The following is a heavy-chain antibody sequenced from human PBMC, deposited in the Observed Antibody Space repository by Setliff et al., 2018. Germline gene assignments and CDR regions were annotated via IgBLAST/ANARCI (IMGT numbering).Heavy chain of an antibody. J-gene: IGHJ6*02. CDR2: IYTDGTT. CDR1: GASLGSGSNY. Sequence: KASETLSLTCTVSGASLGSGSNYWGWFRRPAGKGLEWIGRIYTDGTTNYNPSLKSRVSISADTSMNHFSLRMTSVSAADTAVYYCAKEHVVISFVTNTHHHYGMDVWGQGATVTVSS. D-gene: IGHD2-8*01. V-gene: IGHV4-61*02. CDR3: AKEHVVISFVTNTHHHYGMDV.